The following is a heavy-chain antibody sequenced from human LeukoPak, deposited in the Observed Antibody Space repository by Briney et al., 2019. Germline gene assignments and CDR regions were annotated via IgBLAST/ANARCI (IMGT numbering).Heavy chain of an antibody. V-gene: IGHV1-8*01. D-gene: IGHD3-10*01. CDR3: VLLWFGEPDY. Sequence: ASVKVSCKASGYTFTSYNIKWVRQATGQGLEWMGWMNPNSGNTGYAQKFQGRVTMTRNTSISTAYMELSSLRSEDTAVYYCVLLWFGEPDYWGQGTLVTVSS. CDR1: GYTFTSYN. CDR2: MNPNSGNT. J-gene: IGHJ4*02.